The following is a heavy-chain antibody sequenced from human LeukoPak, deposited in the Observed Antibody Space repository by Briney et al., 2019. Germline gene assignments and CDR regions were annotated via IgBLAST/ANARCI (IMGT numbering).Heavy chain of an antibody. CDR2: TYYGSKWYN. CDR3: ARELVRLWFGGIKDNWFDP. Sequence: SQTLSLTCAISGDSVSSNSAAWNWIRQSPSRGLEWLGRTYYGSKWYNDYAVSVQSRISINPDTSKNQFSLQLNSVTPEDTAVYYCARELVRLWFGGIKDNWFDPWGQGTLVTVSS. V-gene: IGHV6-1*01. CDR1: GDSVSSNSAA. J-gene: IGHJ5*02. D-gene: IGHD3-10*01.